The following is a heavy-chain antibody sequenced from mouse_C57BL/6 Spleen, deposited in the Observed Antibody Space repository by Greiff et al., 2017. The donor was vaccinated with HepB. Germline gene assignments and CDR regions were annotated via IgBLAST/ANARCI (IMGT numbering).Heavy chain of an antibody. CDR1: GYAFSSSW. D-gene: IGHD1-1*01. CDR3: ARPIYYYGSSSYYAMDY. V-gene: IGHV1-82*01. CDR2: IYPGDGDT. J-gene: IGHJ4*01. Sequence: QVQLQQSGPELVKPGASVKISCKASGYAFSSSWMNWVKQRPGKGLEWIGRIYPGDGDTNYNGTFKGKATLTADKSSSTAYMQLSSLTSEDSAVYFCARPIYYYGSSSYYAMDYWGQGTSVTVSS.